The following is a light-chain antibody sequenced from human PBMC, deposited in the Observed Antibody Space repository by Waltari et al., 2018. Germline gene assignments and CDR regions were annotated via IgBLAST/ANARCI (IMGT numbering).Light chain of an antibody. CDR2: DVS. CDR3: SSYTSSSPVV. V-gene: IGLV2-14*01. Sequence: QSALTQPASVSESPGQSITISCTGTRSDVGGYNYVSWYQQHPGKAPKLMIYDVSKRPSGVSNRVSGSKSGNTASLTISGLQAEDEADYYCSSYTSSSPVVFGGGTKLTVL. J-gene: IGLJ2*01. CDR1: RSDVGGYNY.